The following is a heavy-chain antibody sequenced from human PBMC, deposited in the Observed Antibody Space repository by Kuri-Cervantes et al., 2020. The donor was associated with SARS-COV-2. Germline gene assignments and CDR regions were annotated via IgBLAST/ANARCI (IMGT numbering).Heavy chain of an antibody. CDR2: ISSSSSYI. J-gene: IGHJ4*02. V-gene: IGHV3-21*01. CDR3: ARGGYSSSWYSDY. CDR1: GFTFSSYS. Sequence: GGSLRLSCAASGFTFSSYSMHWVRQAPGKGLGWVSSISSSSSYIYYADSVKGRFTISRDNAKNSLYLQMNSLRAEDTAVYYCARGGYSSSWYSDYWGQGTLVTVSS. D-gene: IGHD6-13*01.